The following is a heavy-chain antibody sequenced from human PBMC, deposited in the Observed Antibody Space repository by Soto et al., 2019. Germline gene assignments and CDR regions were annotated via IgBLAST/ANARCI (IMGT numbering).Heavy chain of an antibody. V-gene: IGHV3-23*01. CDR3: AKKVTIYAVDPADY. CDR2: MSGSGDAA. CDR1: GFTFSNYG. J-gene: IGHJ4*02. D-gene: IGHD3-3*01. Sequence: PGGSLRLSCAAAGFTFSNYGMSWVRQAPGKGLEWVSVMSGSGDAAYYADSVKGRFTISRANSKNTLYLQMNSLRAEDTAVYFCAKKVTIYAVDPADYWGRGTQVTVSS.